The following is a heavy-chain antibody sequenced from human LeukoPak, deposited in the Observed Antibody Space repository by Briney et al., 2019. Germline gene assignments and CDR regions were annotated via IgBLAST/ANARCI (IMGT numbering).Heavy chain of an antibody. CDR1: GFTFSDYY. Sequence: WGSLRLSCAASGFTFSDYYMSWIRQAPGKGLEWVSYISSSGSTIYYADSVKGRFTISRDNAKNSLYLQMNSLRAEDTAVYYCATRYYYGSGFDYWGQGTLVTVSS. J-gene: IGHJ4*02. CDR2: ISSSGSTI. CDR3: ATRYYYGSGFDY. V-gene: IGHV3-11*01. D-gene: IGHD3-10*01.